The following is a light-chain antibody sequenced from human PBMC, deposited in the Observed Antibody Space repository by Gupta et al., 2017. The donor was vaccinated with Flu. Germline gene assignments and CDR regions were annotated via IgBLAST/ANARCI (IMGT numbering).Light chain of an antibody. V-gene: IGKV3-20*01. CDR2: GAS. CDR3: NQYGSPYT. J-gene: IGKJ2*01. CDR1: QGISNCF. Sequence: PATLSSSPGERATLSCRASQGISNCFASCYQKQPTHPPLLLYYGASWRAAVLPDLSGSSASGAFSLLTISRLEPEDVAVYYYNQYGSPYTFGQGTKLEIK.